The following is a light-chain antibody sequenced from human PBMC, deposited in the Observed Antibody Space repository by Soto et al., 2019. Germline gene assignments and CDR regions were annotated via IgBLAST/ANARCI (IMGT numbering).Light chain of an antibody. CDR1: QSVSSSY. CDR2: GAS. J-gene: IGKJ2*01. Sequence: EIVLTQSPGTLSLSPGERATLSCRASQSVSSSYLAWYQQKPGQAPRLLKYGASRRATGIPDRFSGSGSGTDFTLTISRLEPEDFAVYYCQQFGSSFYTFGQGTKVDIK. V-gene: IGKV3-20*01. CDR3: QQFGSSFYT.